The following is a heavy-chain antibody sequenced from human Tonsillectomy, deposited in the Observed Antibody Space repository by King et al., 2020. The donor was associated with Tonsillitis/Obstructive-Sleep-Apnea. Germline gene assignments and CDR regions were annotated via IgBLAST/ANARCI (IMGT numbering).Heavy chain of an antibody. CDR1: GYSISSSNW. Sequence: QLQESGPGLVKPSDTLSLTCAVSGYSISSSNWWGWIRQPPGKGLEWIGYIYYSGSTYYNPSLKSRVTMSVDTFKNQFSLKLSSVTAVDTAVYYCARMARGIVVDAFLDYWGQGTLVTVSS. J-gene: IGHJ4*02. V-gene: IGHV4-28*01. CDR3: ARMARGIVVDAFLDY. D-gene: IGHD3-22*01. CDR2: IYYSGST.